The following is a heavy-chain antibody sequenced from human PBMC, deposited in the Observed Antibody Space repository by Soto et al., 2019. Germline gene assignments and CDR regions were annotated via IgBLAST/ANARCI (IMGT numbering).Heavy chain of an antibody. J-gene: IGHJ5*02. Sequence: ASVKVSCKASGGTFSSHAISWVRQAPGQGLEWMGGIIPIFGTANYAQKFQGRVTITADESTSTAYMELSSLRSEDTAVYYCAREDYGVVTATRAPSPWFDPWGQGTLVTVSS. D-gene: IGHD2-21*02. V-gene: IGHV1-69*13. CDR3: AREDYGVVTATRAPSPWFDP. CDR1: GGTFSSHA. CDR2: IIPIFGTA.